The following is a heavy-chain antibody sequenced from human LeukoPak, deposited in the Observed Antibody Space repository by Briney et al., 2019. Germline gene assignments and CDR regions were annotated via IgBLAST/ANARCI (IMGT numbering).Heavy chain of an antibody. V-gene: IGHV3-48*01. J-gene: IGHJ4*02. CDR1: GFTFSSYS. CDR2: ISSSSSTI. Sequence: GGSLRLSCAASGFTFSSYSMNWVRQAPGKGLEWVSYISSSSSTIYYADSVKGRFTISRDNAKNSLYLQMNSLRAEDTAVYYCARDDTYYDSSGYHDYWGQGTLVTVSS. D-gene: IGHD3-22*01. CDR3: ARDDTYYDSSGYHDY.